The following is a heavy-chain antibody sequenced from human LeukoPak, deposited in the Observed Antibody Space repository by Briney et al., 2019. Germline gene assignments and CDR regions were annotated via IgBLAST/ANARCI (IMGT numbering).Heavy chain of an antibody. CDR2: MNPNSGNT. J-gene: IGHJ4*02. CDR1: GYTFTSYD. D-gene: IGHD5-18*01. Sequence: ASVKVSCKASGYTFTSYDINWVRQATGQGLEWMGWMNPNSGNTGYAQKFQGRVTITRNTSISTAYMELSSLRSEDTAVYYCARFHGYSYGYDYWGQGTLVTVSS. V-gene: IGHV1-8*03. CDR3: ARFHGYSYGYDY.